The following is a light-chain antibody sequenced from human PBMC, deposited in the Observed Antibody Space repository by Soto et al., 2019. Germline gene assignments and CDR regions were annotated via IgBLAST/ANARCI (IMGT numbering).Light chain of an antibody. J-gene: IGKJ5*01. V-gene: IGKV3D-15*01. Sequence: DIVMTQSPATLSVSPGERATLFCGASQSVITNLAWYQRRPGQAPRLLIHGASTRATGIPARFSGSGSGTDFTLTISSLEPEDFSVYYCQQRYNWPITFGQGTRLEIK. CDR2: GAS. CDR1: QSVITN. CDR3: QQRYNWPIT.